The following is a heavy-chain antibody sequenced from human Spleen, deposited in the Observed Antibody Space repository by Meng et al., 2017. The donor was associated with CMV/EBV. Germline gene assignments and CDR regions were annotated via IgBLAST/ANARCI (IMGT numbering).Heavy chain of an antibody. CDR2: ISYDANYK. D-gene: IGHD3-3*01. J-gene: IGHJ6*02. CDR1: GFTFSDYS. CDR3: ARDLGRITLFGVVKKQSHYGMDV. V-gene: IGHV3-30*04. Sequence: GGSLRLSCAASGFTFSDYSMHWVRQAPGKGLEWVAVISYDANYKYYADSVKGRFTISRDNSKNTLYLQMNSLRAEDTAVYHCARDLGRITLFGVVKKQSHYGMDVWGQGTTVTVSS.